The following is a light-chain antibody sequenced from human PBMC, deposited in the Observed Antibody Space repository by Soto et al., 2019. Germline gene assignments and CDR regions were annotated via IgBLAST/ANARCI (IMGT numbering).Light chain of an antibody. V-gene: IGKV3-20*01. CDR1: QIVRSTY. CDR2: DAS. Sequence: VLTQSLGTLSLSQRESATLSCRASQIVRSTYLAWYQQKPGQAPRLFIYDASNRATGIPARFSGSGSGTDFTLIISRREPDDFAPYYYQHYVGGSPITFGQGTRLEIK. J-gene: IGKJ5*01. CDR3: QHYVGGSPIT.